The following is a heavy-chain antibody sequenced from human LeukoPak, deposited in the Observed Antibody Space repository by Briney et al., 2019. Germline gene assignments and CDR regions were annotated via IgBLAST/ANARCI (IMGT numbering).Heavy chain of an antibody. CDR1: GGSISSYY. CDR3: ARGYCSGGSCYWDY. V-gene: IGHV4-59*01. D-gene: IGHD2-15*01. J-gene: IGHJ4*02. Sequence: PSETLSLTCTVSGGSISSYYWSWIRQPPGKGLEWIGYIYYSGSTNYNPSLKSRVTISVDTSKNQFSLKLSSVTAADTAAYYCARGYCSGGSCYWDYWGQGTLVTVSS. CDR2: IYYSGST.